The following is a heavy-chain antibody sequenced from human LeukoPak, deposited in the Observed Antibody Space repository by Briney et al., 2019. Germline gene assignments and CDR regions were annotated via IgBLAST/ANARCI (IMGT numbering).Heavy chain of an antibody. V-gene: IGHV3-30-3*01. CDR1: GFTFSSYA. CDR3: ARAGFKASTMIVVVITTAAFDI. CDR2: ISYDGSNK. D-gene: IGHD3-22*01. J-gene: IGHJ3*02. Sequence: PGGSLRLSCAASGFTFSSYAMHWVRQAPGKGLEWVAVISYDGSNKYYADSVKGRFTISRDNSKNTLYLQMNSLRAEDTAVYYCARAGFKASTMIVVVITTAAFDIWGQGTMVTVSS.